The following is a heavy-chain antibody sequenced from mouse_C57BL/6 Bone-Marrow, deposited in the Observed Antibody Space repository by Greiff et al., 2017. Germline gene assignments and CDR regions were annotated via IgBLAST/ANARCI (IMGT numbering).Heavy chain of an antibody. J-gene: IGHJ2*01. Sequence: VQLQQSGPELVKPGASVKISCKASGYAFSSSWMNWVKQRPGKGLERIGRIYPGDGDTNYNGKFKGKATLTADKSSSTAYMQLSSLTSEDSAVYFCARYPLTTVVATPLDYWGQGTTLTVSS. V-gene: IGHV1-82*01. CDR1: GYAFSSSW. CDR3: ARYPLTTVVATPLDY. CDR2: IYPGDGDT. D-gene: IGHD1-1*01.